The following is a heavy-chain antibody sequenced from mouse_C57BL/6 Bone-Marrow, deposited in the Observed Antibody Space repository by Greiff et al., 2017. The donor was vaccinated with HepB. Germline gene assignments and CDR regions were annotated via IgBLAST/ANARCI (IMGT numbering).Heavy chain of an antibody. Sequence: VQLQQSAAELVKPGASVKISCKVSGYTFTDHTIHWMKQRPEQGLEWIGYIYPRDGSTKYNEKFKGKATLTADKSSSTAYMQLNSLTSEDSAVYFGAREGPICWGFAYWGQGTLVTVSA. CDR1: GYTFTDHT. D-gene: IGHD4-1*01. CDR2: IYPRDGST. CDR3: AREGPICWGFAY. J-gene: IGHJ3*01. V-gene: IGHV1-78*01.